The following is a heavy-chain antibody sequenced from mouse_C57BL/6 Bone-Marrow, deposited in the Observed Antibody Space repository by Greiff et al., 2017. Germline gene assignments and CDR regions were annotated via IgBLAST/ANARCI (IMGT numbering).Heavy chain of an antibody. V-gene: IGHV6-3*01. CDR1: GFTFSNYW. CDR2: IRLKSDNYAT. Sequence: EVKLQESGGGLVQPGGSMKLSCVASGFTFSNYWMNWVRQSPEKGLEWVAQIRLKSDNYATHYAESVKGRFTISRDDSKSSVYLQMNNLRAEDTGIYYCTRDYGSSAWFAYWGQGTLVTVSA. J-gene: IGHJ3*01. CDR3: TRDYGSSAWFAY. D-gene: IGHD1-1*01.